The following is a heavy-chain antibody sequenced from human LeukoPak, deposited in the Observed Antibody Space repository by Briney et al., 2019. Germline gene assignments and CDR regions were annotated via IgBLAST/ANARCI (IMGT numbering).Heavy chain of an antibody. D-gene: IGHD4-17*01. V-gene: IGHV1-2*02. CDR3: ARDNYGTLDY. J-gene: IGHJ4*02. Sequence: ASVKVSCKISGYTFTDYFIHWVRQAPGQGLEWMGWTSPKSGDRKCTQKFQGRVTMTRDTSISTVYMELDRLTFDDTAVYFCARDNYGTLDYWDQGSLVTVSS. CDR2: TSPKSGDR. CDR1: GYTFTDYF.